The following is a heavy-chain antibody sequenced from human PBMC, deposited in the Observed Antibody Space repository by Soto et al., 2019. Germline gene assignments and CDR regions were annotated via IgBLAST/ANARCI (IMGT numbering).Heavy chain of an antibody. V-gene: IGHV3-33*01. J-gene: IGHJ6*02. CDR1: GFTFSSYG. CDR3: ARGLGQQLDHYGRDV. Sequence: PGGSLRLSCAASGFTFSSYGMHWVRQAPGKGLEWVAVIWYDGSNKYYADSVKGRFTISRDNSKNTLYLQMNSLRAEDTAVYYCARGLGQQLDHYGRDVWGQGTTVTVSS. CDR2: IWYDGSNK. D-gene: IGHD6-13*01.